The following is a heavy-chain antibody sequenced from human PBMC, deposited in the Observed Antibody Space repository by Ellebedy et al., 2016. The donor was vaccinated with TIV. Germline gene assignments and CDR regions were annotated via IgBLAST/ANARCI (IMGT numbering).Heavy chain of an antibody. CDR2: IWFDGSKE. J-gene: IGHJ3*02. CDR3: ARMLTAAAFDI. CDR1: GFTFGRYG. Sequence: GESLKISCAASGFTFGRYGMHWVRQAPGKGLEWVAVIWFDGSKEFYADSVKGRFTISRDDSKNEVFLQMSSLRSDDTAVYYCARMLTAAAFDIWGQGTMVTVSS. D-gene: IGHD3-16*01. V-gene: IGHV3-33*01.